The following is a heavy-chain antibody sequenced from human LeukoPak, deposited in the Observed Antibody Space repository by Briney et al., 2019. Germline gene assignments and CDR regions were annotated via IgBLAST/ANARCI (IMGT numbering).Heavy chain of an antibody. CDR3: ARGKQVHEGFTGYSSSWYAL. CDR2: INPSGGST. D-gene: IGHD6-13*01. Sequence: ASVKVSCKASGYTFTSYYMHWVRQAPGQGLEWMGIINPSGGSTSYAQKFQGRVTMTRDTSTSTVYMELSSLRSEDTAVYYCARGKQVHEGFTGYSSSWYALWGQGTLVTVSS. CDR1: GYTFTSYY. V-gene: IGHV1-46*01. J-gene: IGHJ5*02.